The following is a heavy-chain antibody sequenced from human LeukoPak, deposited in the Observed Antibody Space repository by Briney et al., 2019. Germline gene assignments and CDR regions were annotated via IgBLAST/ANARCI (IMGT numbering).Heavy chain of an antibody. Sequence: ASVKVSCKASGYTFTGYYMHWVRQAPGQGLEWMGWINPNSGGTNYAQKFQGRVTMTRDTSISTAYMELSRLRSDDTAVYHCARAPIVVVTATAFDIWGQGTMVTVSS. CDR2: INPNSGGT. J-gene: IGHJ3*02. CDR1: GYTFTGYY. CDR3: ARAPIVVVTATAFDI. V-gene: IGHV1-2*02. D-gene: IGHD2-21*02.